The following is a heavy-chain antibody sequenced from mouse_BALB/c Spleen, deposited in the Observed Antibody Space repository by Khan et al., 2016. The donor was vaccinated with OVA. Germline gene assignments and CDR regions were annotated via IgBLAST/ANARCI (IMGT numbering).Heavy chain of an antibody. Sequence: VQLQQSGAELVKPGASVKLSCSASGFNIKDTYIHWVKRRPEQGLEWIGRITPANGNTEYDPKFQGKATLRADTSSNTAYLQLSSLTSGATAIYYCDRATYDPRNFDVWGAGTTVTVSS. J-gene: IGHJ1*01. CDR1: GFNIKDTY. CDR2: ITPANGNT. V-gene: IGHV14-3*02. CDR3: DRATYDPRNFDV. D-gene: IGHD2-12*01.